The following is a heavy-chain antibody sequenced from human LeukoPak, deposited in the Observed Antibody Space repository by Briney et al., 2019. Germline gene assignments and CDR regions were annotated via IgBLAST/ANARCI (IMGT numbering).Heavy chain of an antibody. D-gene: IGHD6-13*01. Sequence: GGSLRLSCAASGFTFSNYWMHWVRQAPGKGLVWVSRIKSDGSSTDYADSVKGRFTISRDNAKNTVYLQMNSLRAEDTAVYYCARIGAGSSRDYWGQGTLVTVSS. V-gene: IGHV3-74*01. CDR3: ARIGAGSSRDY. CDR2: IKSDGSST. CDR1: GFTFSNYW. J-gene: IGHJ4*02.